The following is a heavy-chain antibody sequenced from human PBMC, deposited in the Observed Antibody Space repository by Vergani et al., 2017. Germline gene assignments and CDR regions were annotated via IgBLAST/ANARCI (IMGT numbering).Heavy chain of an antibody. CDR2: INAYNGNT. Sequence: QVQVVQSGAEVKKPGASVKVSCKASGYTFTNYGISWVRQAPGQGLEWMGWINAYNGNTNYAQKLQGRVTMTTDTSTSTAYMELRSLRSDDTAVYYCAGDLRGYCYGGSCSHFDYWGQGTLVTVSS. D-gene: IGHD2-15*01. J-gene: IGHJ4*02. V-gene: IGHV1-18*01. CDR1: GYTFTNYG. CDR3: AGDLRGYCYGGSCSHFDY.